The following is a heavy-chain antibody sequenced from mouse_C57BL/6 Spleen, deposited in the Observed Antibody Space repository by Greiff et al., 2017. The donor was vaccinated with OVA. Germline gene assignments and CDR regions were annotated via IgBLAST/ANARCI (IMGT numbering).Heavy chain of an antibody. D-gene: IGHD2-10*01. V-gene: IGHV14-1*01. CDR3: TTAYWSWFAY. J-gene: IGHJ3*01. Sequence: EVQLQQSGAELVRPGASVKLSCTASGFNIKDYYMHWVKQRPEQGLEWIGRIDPEDGDTEYAPKLQGKATMTADTSSNTAYLQLSSLTSEATSVYSCTTAYWSWFAYWGQGTLVTVSA. CDR1: GFNIKDYY. CDR2: IDPEDGDT.